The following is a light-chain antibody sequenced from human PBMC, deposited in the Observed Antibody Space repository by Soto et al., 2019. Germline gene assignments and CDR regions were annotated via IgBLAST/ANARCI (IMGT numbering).Light chain of an antibody. Sequence: QAVVTQPASVSGSLGQSITISCTGTGSDVGSYKLVSWYQQHPGKAPKLIIFEGINRPSGVSNRFSGSKSDNTASLTISGLQAEDEADYYCCSYVGTWVFGGGTKLTVL. CDR3: CSYVGTWV. V-gene: IGLV2-23*01. CDR2: EGI. J-gene: IGLJ3*02. CDR1: GSDVGSYKL.